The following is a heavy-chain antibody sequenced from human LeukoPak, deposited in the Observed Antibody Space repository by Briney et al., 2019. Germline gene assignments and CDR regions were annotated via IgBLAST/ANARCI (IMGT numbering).Heavy chain of an antibody. CDR1: GYTFTSYG. J-gene: IGHJ3*02. Sequence: ASVKVSCKASGYTFTSYGISWVRQAPGQGLEWMGWISAYNGNTNYAQKLQGRVTMTTDTSTSTAYMELRSLRSDDTAVYYCARDRCSGGSCELNAFDIWGQGTMVTVSP. CDR2: ISAYNGNT. CDR3: ARDRCSGGSCELNAFDI. V-gene: IGHV1-18*01. D-gene: IGHD2-15*01.